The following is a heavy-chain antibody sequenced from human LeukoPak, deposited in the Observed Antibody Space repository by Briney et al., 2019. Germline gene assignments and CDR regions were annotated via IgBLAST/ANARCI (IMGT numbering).Heavy chain of an antibody. CDR3: ARDYYDSRGEAFDV. J-gene: IGHJ3*01. CDR2: IFYVGST. V-gene: IGHV4-59*11. D-gene: IGHD3-22*01. CDR1: GDSIGSHY. Sequence: SETLSLTCTVSGDSIGSHYWSWIRQPPGKGLEWIGYIFYVGSTNYNPSLKSRVTISVDTSKNQFSLKLNSVTAADTAVYYCARDYYDSRGEAFDVWGQGTMVTVSS.